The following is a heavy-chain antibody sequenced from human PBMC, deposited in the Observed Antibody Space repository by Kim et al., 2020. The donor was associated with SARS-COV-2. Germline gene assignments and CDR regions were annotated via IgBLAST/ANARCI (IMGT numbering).Heavy chain of an antibody. CDR1: GGSISSYY. CDR2: IYYSGST. CDR3: ARLKVQSDLYVDIVATMGYYYYGMDV. J-gene: IGHJ6*02. V-gene: IGHV4-59*08. Sequence: SETLSLTCTVSGGSISSYYWSWIRQPPGKGLEWIGYIYYSGSTNYNPSLKSRVTISVDTSKNQFSLKLSSVTAADTAVYYCARLKVQSDLYVDIVATMGYYYYGMDVWGQGTTVTVSS. D-gene: IGHD5-12*01.